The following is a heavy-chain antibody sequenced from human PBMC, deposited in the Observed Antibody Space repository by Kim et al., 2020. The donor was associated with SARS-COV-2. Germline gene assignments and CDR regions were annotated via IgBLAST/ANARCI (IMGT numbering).Heavy chain of an antibody. J-gene: IGHJ4*02. D-gene: IGHD6-6*01. Sequence: GGSLRLSCAASGFTFSSYEMNWVRQAPGKGLEWVSYISSSGSTIYYADSVKGRFTISRDNAKNSLYLQMNSLRAEDTAVYYCARDFRSSIAARPDYWGQGALGTVSS. CDR2: ISSSGSTI. V-gene: IGHV3-48*03. CDR1: GFTFSSYE. CDR3: ARDFRSSIAARPDY.